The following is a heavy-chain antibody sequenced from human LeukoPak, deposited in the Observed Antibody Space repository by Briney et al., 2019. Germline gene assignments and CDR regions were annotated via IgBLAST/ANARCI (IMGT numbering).Heavy chain of an antibody. CDR1: GFTFSSYA. CDR2: ISGNGGST. CDR3: ARAHLPNWNDVPVDY. J-gene: IGHJ4*02. Sequence: GGSLRLSCAASGFTFSSYAMHWVRQAPGKGLEYVSAISGNGGSTYYANSVKGRFTISRDNSKNTLYLQMGSLRAEDMAVYYCARAHLPNWNDVPVDYWGQGPLVTVSS. D-gene: IGHD1-1*01. V-gene: IGHV3-64*01.